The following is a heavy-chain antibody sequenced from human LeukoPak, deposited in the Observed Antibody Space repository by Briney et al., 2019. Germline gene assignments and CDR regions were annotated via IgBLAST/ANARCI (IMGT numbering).Heavy chain of an antibody. CDR3: ARGRWEYSSSGEDFDY. Sequence: GGSLRLSCAASGFTFSSYSMNWVRQAPGKGLEWVSSISSSSSYIYYADSVKGRFTISRDNAKNSLYLQMNSLRAEDTAVYYCARGRWEYSSSGEDFDYWGQGTLVTVSS. CDR1: GFTFSSYS. D-gene: IGHD6-13*01. CDR2: ISSSSSYI. V-gene: IGHV3-21*01. J-gene: IGHJ4*02.